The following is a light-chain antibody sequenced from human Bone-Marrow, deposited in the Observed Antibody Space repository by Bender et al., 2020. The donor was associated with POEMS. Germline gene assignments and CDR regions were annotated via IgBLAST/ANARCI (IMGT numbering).Light chain of an antibody. CDR1: SSDVGGYNY. CDR2: DVS. CDR3: SSFTSSYTLV. V-gene: IGLV2-14*01. Sequence: QSALTQPASVSGSPGQSITISCTGTSSDVGGYNYVSWYQQYPGKVPKLMIYDVSYRSSGVSDRFSGSKSGNTASLTISGLQTEDEADYYCSSFTSSYTLVFGGGTKLTVL. J-gene: IGLJ3*02.